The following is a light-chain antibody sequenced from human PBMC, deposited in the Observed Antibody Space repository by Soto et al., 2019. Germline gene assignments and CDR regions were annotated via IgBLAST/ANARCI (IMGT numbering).Light chain of an antibody. CDR2: HVS. CDR3: LQYNKWPRT. Sequence: EIVLTQSPGTLSLSLVERATLSCMASQSVGTKLAWYQQKPGQVPRLLIYHVSTRATGVPARFSGSGSVTEFTLSISSLQSEDFAVYYCLQYNKWPRTFGQGTKVDIK. CDR1: QSVGTK. V-gene: IGKV3-15*01. J-gene: IGKJ1*01.